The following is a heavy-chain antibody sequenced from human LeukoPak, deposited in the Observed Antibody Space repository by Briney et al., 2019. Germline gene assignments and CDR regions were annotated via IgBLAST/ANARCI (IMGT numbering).Heavy chain of an antibody. J-gene: IGHJ4*02. CDR3: ARERYSSGCPDY. V-gene: IGHV4-39*02. CDR2: IYYSGST. Sequence: PSDTLSLTCTVSGGSISSSSYYWGWIRQPPGKGLEWIGSIYYSGSTYYNPSLKSRVTISVDTSKNQFSLKLSSVTAADTAVYYCARERYSSGCPDYWGRGTLVTVSS. CDR1: GGSISSSSYY. D-gene: IGHD6-19*01.